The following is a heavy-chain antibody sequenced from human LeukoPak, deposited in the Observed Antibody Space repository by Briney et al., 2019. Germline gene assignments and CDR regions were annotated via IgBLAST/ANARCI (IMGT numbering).Heavy chain of an antibody. J-gene: IGHJ4*02. CDR1: GFIFSNYG. D-gene: IGHD3-10*01. CDR3: ARDDDGSGKYGQLY. Sequence: PGGSLRLSCAASGFIFSNYGFHWVRQAPGKGLEWVAVFWSDGRQKYYVDSVKGRFTVCRDTSKKTVYLQMNSLRAEDTAVYYCARDDDGSGKYGQLYWGQGTLVTVSS. CDR2: FWSDGRQK. V-gene: IGHV3-33*01.